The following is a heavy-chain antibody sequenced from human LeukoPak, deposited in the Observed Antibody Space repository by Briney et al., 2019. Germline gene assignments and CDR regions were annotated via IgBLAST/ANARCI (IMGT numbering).Heavy chain of an antibody. D-gene: IGHD3-3*01. CDR1: GFTFSSYS. V-gene: IGHV3-21*04. CDR2: ISSSSSYI. Sequence: GGSLRLSCAASGFTFSSYSMNWVRQAPGKGLEWVSSISSSSSYIYYADSVKGRFTISRDNSKNTLYLQMNSLRADDTAVYYCAKDQGFLEWLPYDYWGQGILVTVSS. CDR3: AKDQGFLEWLPYDY. J-gene: IGHJ4*02.